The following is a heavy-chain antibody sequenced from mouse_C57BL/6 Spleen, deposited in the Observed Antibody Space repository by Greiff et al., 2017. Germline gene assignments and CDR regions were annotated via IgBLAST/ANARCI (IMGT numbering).Heavy chain of an antibody. J-gene: IGHJ2*01. D-gene: IGHD4-1*01. Sequence: QVHVKQSGPELVKPGASVKMSCKASGYAFSSSWMNWVKQRPGKGLEWIGRIYPGDGDTNYNGKFKGKATLTADKSSSTAYMQLSRLTSEDSAVYFCARGLALDYWGQGTTLTVSS. CDR3: ARGLALDY. CDR2: IYPGDGDT. CDR1: GYAFSSSW. V-gene: IGHV1-82*01.